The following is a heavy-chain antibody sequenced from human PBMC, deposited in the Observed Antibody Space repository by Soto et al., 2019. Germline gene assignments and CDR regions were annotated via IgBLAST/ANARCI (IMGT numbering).Heavy chain of an antibody. D-gene: IGHD6-25*01. V-gene: IGHV4-34*01. CDR3: ASPGRIAAAGSVTFDI. CDR2: INHSGST. CDR1: GGSFSGYY. Sequence: SETLSLTCAVYGGSFSGYYWSWIRQPPGKGLEWIGEINHSGSTNYNPSLKSRVTISVDTSKNQFSLKLSSVTAADTAVYYCASPGRIAAAGSVTFDIWGQGTMVTVSS. J-gene: IGHJ3*02.